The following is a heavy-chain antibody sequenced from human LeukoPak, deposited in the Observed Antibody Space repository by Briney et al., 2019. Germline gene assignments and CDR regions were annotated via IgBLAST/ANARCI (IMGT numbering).Heavy chain of an antibody. V-gene: IGHV1-69*05. D-gene: IGHD2-21*01. Sequence: SVKVSCKASGGTFSSYAISWVRQAPGQGLEWMGGIIPIFGTANYAQKFQGRVTITTDESTSTAYMELSSLRSEDTAVYYCARVAPSPYCGGDCYSGYAFDIWGQGTMVTVSS. CDR3: ARVAPSPYCGGDCYSGYAFDI. CDR1: GGTFSSYA. J-gene: IGHJ3*02. CDR2: IIPIFGTA.